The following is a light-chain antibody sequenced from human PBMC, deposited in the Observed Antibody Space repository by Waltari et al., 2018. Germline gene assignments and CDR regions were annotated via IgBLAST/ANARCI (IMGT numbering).Light chain of an antibody. J-gene: IGLJ2*01. CDR2: STN. CDR1: SSNIASNT. V-gene: IGLV1-44*01. CDR3: AAWDDSLNGLV. Sequence: QSVLTQPPSASGTPGQRVTISCSGSSSNIASNTSKRYQQLPATAPKLLIYSTNQRPSGVPDRFSGSKSGTSASLAISGLQSEDEADYYCAAWDDSLNGLVFGGGTKLTVL.